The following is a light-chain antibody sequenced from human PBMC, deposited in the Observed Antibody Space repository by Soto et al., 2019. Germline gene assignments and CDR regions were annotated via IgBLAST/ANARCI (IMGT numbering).Light chain of an antibody. CDR1: SNNIGAYTF. V-gene: IGLV2-11*01. J-gene: IGLJ2*01. CDR2: HVN. Sequence: QSALTQPRSVSGSPGQSVTISCTGTSNNIGAYTFVSWYQQHPGKAPNLIIYHVNKRPSGVPDRFSGSKSGNTASLTISGLQAEDESDYYCSAYGGNADVVFGGGTKVTDL. CDR3: SAYGGNADVV.